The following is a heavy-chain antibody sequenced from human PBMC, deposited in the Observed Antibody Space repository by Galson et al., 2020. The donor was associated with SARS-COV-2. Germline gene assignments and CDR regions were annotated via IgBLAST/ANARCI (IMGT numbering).Heavy chain of an antibody. J-gene: IGHJ2*01. CDR1: GGSISSGGYY. Sequence: SETLSLTCTVSGGSISSGGYYWSWIRQHPGKGLEWIGYIYYSGSTYYNPSLKSRVTISVDTSKNQFSLKLSSVTAADTAVYYCARGHGGWLQLHWYFDLWGRGTLVTVSS. V-gene: IGHV4-31*03. CDR3: ARGHGGWLQLHWYFDL. CDR2: IYYSGST. D-gene: IGHD5-12*01.